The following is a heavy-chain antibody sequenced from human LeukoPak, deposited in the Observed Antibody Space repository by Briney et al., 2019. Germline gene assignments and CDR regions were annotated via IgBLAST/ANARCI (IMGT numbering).Heavy chain of an antibody. Sequence: PGRSLRLSCAASGFTFSSYSMNWVRQAPGKGLEWVSYISSSSSTIYYADSVKGRFTISRDNAKNSLYLQMNSLRDEDTAVYYCARDEVGAYCGGDCYLREGFIDYWGQGTLVTVSS. CDR1: GFTFSSYS. CDR3: ARDEVGAYCGGDCYLREGFIDY. J-gene: IGHJ4*02. D-gene: IGHD2-21*02. CDR2: ISSSSSTI. V-gene: IGHV3-48*02.